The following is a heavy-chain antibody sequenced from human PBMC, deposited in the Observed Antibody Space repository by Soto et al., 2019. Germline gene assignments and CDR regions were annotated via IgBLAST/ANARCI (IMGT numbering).Heavy chain of an antibody. CDR1: ALTASKNY. Sequence: EVQLVESGGGLVQPGGSLRLSCAGSALTASKNYMSWVRQPPGKGLEWVSVIYSGGTTYYADSVKDRFSISRDNSKSTLYPQMDNLRAGDTAVYYCARGGSGSDWDYYGMDVWGQGTTVTVSS. D-gene: IGHD3-10*01. J-gene: IGHJ6*02. CDR2: IYSGGTT. V-gene: IGHV3-66*01. CDR3: ARGGSGSDWDYYGMDV.